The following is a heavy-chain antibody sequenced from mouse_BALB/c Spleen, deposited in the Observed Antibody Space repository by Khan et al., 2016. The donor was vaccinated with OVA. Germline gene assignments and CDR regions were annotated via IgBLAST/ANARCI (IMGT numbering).Heavy chain of an antibody. CDR1: GYSITSGYY. D-gene: IGHD1-1*01. J-gene: IGHJ4*01. V-gene: IGHV3-6*02. CDR3: ARDSGSLYAMDY. Sequence: EVQLVESGPGLVKPSQSLSLTCSVTGYSITSGYYWNWIRQFPGNKLEWMGYISYDGSNNYNPSLKNRISITRDTSKNQFFLKLNSMTTEDTATYYCARDSGSLYAMDYWGQGTSVTVSS. CDR2: ISYDGSN.